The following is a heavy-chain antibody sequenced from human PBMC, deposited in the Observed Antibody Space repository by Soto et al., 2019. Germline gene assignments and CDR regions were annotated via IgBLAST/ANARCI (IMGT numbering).Heavy chain of an antibody. CDR1: GYTFTGYY. J-gene: IGHJ6*02. CDR3: ARSIMYSSSWPNYYYYGMDV. CDR2: INPNSGGT. V-gene: IGHV1-2*04. D-gene: IGHD6-13*01. Sequence: GASVKVSCKASGYTFTGYYMHWVRQAPGQGLEWMGWINPNSGGTNYAQKFQGWVTMTRDTSISTAYMELSRLRSDDTAVYYCARSIMYSSSWPNYYYYGMDVWGQGTTVIVYS.